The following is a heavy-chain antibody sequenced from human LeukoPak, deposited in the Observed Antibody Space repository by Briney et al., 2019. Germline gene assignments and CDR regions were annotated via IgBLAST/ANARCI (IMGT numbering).Heavy chain of an antibody. CDR3: TRTADYAVDY. CDR2: IYYSGVT. Sequence: SETLSLTCTVSGGSISSYYWSWIRQPPGKGLEWIGYIYYSGVTNYHPSLKSRVTISVDTSKNQFSLKLSSVTAADTAVYYCTRTADYAVDYWGQGTLVTVSS. J-gene: IGHJ4*02. D-gene: IGHD4-17*01. V-gene: IGHV4-59*01. CDR1: GGSISSYY.